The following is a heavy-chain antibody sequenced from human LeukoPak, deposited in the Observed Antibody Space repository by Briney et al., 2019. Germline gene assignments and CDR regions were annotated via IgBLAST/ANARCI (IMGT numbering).Heavy chain of an antibody. D-gene: IGHD5-12*01. Sequence: GGSLRLSCAASGFTFSSYWMHWVRHAPGKGLVWVSRIKTGGSRTHYADFAQGRFTISRDNAKNTLYLQMNSLRAEDTAVYHCARDGYEFRAFDIWGQGTMVTVSP. J-gene: IGHJ3*02. CDR2: IKTGGSRT. V-gene: IGHV3-74*01. CDR3: ARDGYEFRAFDI. CDR1: GFTFSSYW.